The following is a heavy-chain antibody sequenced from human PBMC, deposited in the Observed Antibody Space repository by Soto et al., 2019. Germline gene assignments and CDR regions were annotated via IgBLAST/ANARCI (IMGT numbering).Heavy chain of an antibody. CDR1: GGSISSSSYY. J-gene: IGHJ6*03. Sequence: PSETLSLTCTVSGGSISSSSYYWGWIRQPPGKGLEWIGSIYYSGSTYYNPSLKSRVTISVDTSKNQFSLKLSSVTAADTAVYYCARHAASRLHLGELSLGYYYYYMDVWGKGTTVTVSS. D-gene: IGHD3-16*02. CDR3: ARHAASRLHLGELSLGYYYYYMDV. CDR2: IYYSGST. V-gene: IGHV4-39*01.